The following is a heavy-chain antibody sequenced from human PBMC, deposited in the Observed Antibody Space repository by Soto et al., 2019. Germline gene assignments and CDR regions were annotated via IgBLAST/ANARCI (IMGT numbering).Heavy chain of an antibody. D-gene: IGHD2-21*02. V-gene: IGHV3-53*01. CDR2: IYSGGSS. Sequence: GGSLRLSCAASGFTVSSHYMNWVRQAPGKGLEWISIIYSGGSSYYADSVKGRFTISRDNSKNTLHLQMNSLRAEDTAVYYCARAVTAETRFDYWGQGTLVTVSS. CDR1: GFTVSSHY. J-gene: IGHJ4*02. CDR3: ARAVTAETRFDY.